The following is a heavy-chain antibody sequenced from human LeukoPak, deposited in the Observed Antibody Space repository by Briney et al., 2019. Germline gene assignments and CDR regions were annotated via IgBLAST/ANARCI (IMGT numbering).Heavy chain of an antibody. J-gene: IGHJ3*02. D-gene: IGHD3-22*01. CDR1: GLTLSSYS. Sequence: PGGSLRLSRAPSGLTLSSYSMNWVRQAPGTGLKGVSSISSSSYIYYADSVKGRFTISRDNAKNSLYLQMNSLRAEDTAVYYCARVGDSSGYYYEGRAFDIWGQGTMVTVSS. V-gene: IGHV3-21*01. CDR3: ARVGDSSGYYYEGRAFDI. CDR2: ISSSSYI.